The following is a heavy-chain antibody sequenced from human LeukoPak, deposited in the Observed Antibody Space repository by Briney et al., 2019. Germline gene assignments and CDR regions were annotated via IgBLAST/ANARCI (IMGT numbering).Heavy chain of an antibody. V-gene: IGHV4-39*07. J-gene: IGHJ4*02. CDR2: IYHSGST. D-gene: IGHD5-12*01. CDR3: ARDFGGYSGYDYSY. CDR1: GGSISSSSYY. Sequence: SETLSLTCTVSGGSISSSSYYWGWIRQPPGKGLEWIGSIYHSGSTYYNPSLKSRVTISVDTSKNQFSLKLSSVTAADTAVYYCARDFGGYSGYDYSYWGQGTLVTVSS.